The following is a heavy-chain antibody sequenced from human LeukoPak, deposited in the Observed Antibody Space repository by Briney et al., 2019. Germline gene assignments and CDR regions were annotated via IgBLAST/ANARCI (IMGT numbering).Heavy chain of an antibody. J-gene: IGHJ4*02. CDR1: GYSFTSYW. Sequence: GESLKISCKGSGYSFTSYWIGWVRQMPVKGLEWMGIIYPGDSDTRYSPSFQGQVTISADKSISTAYLQWSSLKASDTAMYYCARFPRRYCSSTSCYKDYFDYWGQGTLVTVSS. V-gene: IGHV5-51*01. D-gene: IGHD2-2*02. CDR3: ARFPRRYCSSTSCYKDYFDY. CDR2: IYPGDSDT.